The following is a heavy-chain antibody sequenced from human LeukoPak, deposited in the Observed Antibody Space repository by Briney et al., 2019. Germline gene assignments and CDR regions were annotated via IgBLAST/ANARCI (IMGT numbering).Heavy chain of an antibody. J-gene: IGHJ4*02. CDR1: GFTFSSYS. CDR2: ISSSSKTI. CDR3: APGYSSSSGIDY. V-gene: IGHV3-48*04. D-gene: IGHD6-6*01. Sequence: PGGSLRLSCAASGFTFSSYSMNWVRQAPGKGLEWVSYISSSSKTIYYADSVKGRFTISRDNAKNSLYLQMNSLRAEDTAVYYCAPGYSSSSGIDYWGQGTLVTVSS.